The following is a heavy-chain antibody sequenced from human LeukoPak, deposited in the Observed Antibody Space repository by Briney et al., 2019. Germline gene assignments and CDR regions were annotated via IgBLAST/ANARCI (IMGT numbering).Heavy chain of an antibody. CDR1: GFTFRTYG. Sequence: GGSLRLSCATSGFTFRTYGFHWVRQAPGKGLEWVAHISYDGSVKNYADSVEGRFTISRDNSKNTLYVHMSSLRAEDTALYYCAKDASVGTYLGAFHVWGQGTMVTVSS. CDR3: AKDASVGTYLGAFHV. J-gene: IGHJ3*01. V-gene: IGHV3-30*18. CDR2: ISYDGSVK. D-gene: IGHD1-26*01.